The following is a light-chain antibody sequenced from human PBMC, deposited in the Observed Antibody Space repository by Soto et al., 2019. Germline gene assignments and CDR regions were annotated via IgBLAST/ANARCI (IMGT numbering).Light chain of an antibody. J-gene: IGKJ4*01. CDR3: QQRSNWPLT. Sequence: EIVLTQSPATLSLSPGERATLSCRASQSVSSYLAWYQQKPGQAPRLLIYDASRGATGIPARFSGSGSGTDFTLTISSLEPEDFAVYYCQQRSNWPLTFGGGTKVDIK. CDR2: DAS. V-gene: IGKV3-11*01. CDR1: QSVSSY.